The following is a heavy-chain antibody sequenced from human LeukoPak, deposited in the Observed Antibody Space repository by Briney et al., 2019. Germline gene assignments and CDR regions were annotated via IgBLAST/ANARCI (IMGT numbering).Heavy chain of an antibody. D-gene: IGHD5-12*01. CDR3: ARASRYSGYAHFDY. V-gene: IGHV3-13*01. J-gene: IGHJ4*02. CDR2: TGTAGVT. Sequence: GGSLRLSCAASGFILSSYDMHWVRQVPGKVLEWASATGTAGVTYYPGSVKGRFTISRENAKNSLYLQMNTLRVEDTAVYYCARASRYSGYAHFDYWGQGTLVTVSS. CDR1: GFILSSYD.